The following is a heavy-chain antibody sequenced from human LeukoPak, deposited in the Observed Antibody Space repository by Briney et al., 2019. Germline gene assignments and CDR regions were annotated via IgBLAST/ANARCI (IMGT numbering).Heavy chain of an antibody. CDR2: IWYDGSNK. CDR1: GFTFSSYG. Sequence: GRSLRLSCAASGFTFSSYGMHWVRQAPGKGLEWVAVIWYDGSNKYYADSVKGRFTISRDNSKNTLYLQMNSLRAEDTAVYYRARDPGRPYYDFWSGYSAYYYMDVWGKGTTVTVSS. J-gene: IGHJ6*03. D-gene: IGHD3-3*01. CDR3: ARDPGRPYYDFWSGYSAYYYMDV. V-gene: IGHV3-33*01.